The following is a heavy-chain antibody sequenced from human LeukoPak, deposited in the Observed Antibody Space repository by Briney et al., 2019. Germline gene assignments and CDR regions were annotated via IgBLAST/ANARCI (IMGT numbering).Heavy chain of an antibody. CDR1: GGSISSSYYC. CDR2: MAYDGRT. V-gene: IGHV4-39*07. D-gene: IGHD6-25*01. Sequence: SGTLCLTCTVSGGSISSSYYCWAWIRLPPGKGLEWIANMAYDGRTHYKPSLKSRLTTSLDPSKNQFSLKLSSVTAADTAIYYCARDIGSAINDYWGQGTLVTVSS. J-gene: IGHJ4*02. CDR3: ARDIGSAINDY.